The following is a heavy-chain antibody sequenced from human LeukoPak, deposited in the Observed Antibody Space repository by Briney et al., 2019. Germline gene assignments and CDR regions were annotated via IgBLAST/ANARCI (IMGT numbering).Heavy chain of an antibody. V-gene: IGHV1-24*01. CDR1: GYSLSELF. CDR3: ATEKDELLDS. J-gene: IGHJ5*01. D-gene: IGHD1-1*01. CDR2: FDPEDGEP. Sequence: GASVKVSCKVSGYSLSELFTHWVRQAPGKGLEWMGGFDPEDGEPMYAQKFQGRVTMTEDTSTDTAYMELRSLRSEVTAVYYCATEKDELLDSWGQGTLVTVSS.